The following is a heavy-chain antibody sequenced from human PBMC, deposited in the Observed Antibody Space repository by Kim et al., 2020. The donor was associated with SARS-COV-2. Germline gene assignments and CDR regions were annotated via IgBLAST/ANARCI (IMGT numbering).Heavy chain of an antibody. CDR1: GFTFGDYA. Sequence: GGSLRLSCAASGFTFGDYAMHWVRQAPGKGLEWVSGISWNSGSIGYADSVKGRFTISRDNAKNSLYLQMNSLRAEDTALYYCAKSLNPSPGYSSSWRPNLYYYYYGMDVWGQGTTVTVSS. V-gene: IGHV3-9*01. CDR2: ISWNSGSI. D-gene: IGHD6-13*01. CDR3: AKSLNPSPGYSSSWRPNLYYYYYGMDV. J-gene: IGHJ6*02.